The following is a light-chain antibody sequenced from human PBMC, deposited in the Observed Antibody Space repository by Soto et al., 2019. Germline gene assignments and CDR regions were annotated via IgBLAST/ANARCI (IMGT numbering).Light chain of an antibody. V-gene: IGKV3-11*01. J-gene: IGKJ3*01. CDR3: QQRSNI. Sequence: EIVLTQSPATLSLSPGERATLSCRASESTSGYLAWYQQKPGQAPRLLIYDASNRATGIPARSSGSGSGTDFTLTISSLEPEDFAVYYCQQRSNIFGPGTKVDIK. CDR2: DAS. CDR1: ESTSGY.